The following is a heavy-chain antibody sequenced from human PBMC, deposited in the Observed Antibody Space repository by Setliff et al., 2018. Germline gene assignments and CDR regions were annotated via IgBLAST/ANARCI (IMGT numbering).Heavy chain of an antibody. CDR1: GGSVSTFY. J-gene: IGHJ4*02. CDR2: IFTSGST. D-gene: IGHD3-9*01. CDR3: AHSTTFDLHHDY. Sequence: PSETLSLTCRVSGGSVSTFYWTWIRQPPGKGLEWIGYIFTSGSTQYNPSLKSRATISRDTSSNQLSLKLFSVTAADTAVYYCAHSTTFDLHHDYWGQGALVTVSS. V-gene: IGHV4-4*09.